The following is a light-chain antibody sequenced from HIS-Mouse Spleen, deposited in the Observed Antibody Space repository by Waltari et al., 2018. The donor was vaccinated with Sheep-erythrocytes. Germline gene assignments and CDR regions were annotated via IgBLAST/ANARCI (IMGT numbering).Light chain of an antibody. J-gene: IGLJ1*01. V-gene: IGLV2-11*01. CDR3: CSYAGSYNHV. CDR1: SSDVGGYYF. Sequence: SALTQPRSVSWSRGQAVTISCTGTSSDVGGYYFFSWYQHHPGKAPKLMIYDVSKRPSGVPDRSSGSKSGNTASLTISGLQAEDEADYYCCSYAGSYNHVFATGTKVTVL. CDR2: DVS.